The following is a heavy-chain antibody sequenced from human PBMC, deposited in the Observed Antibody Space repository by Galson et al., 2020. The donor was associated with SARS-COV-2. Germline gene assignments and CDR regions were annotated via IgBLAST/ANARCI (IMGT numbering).Heavy chain of an antibody. D-gene: IGHD2-2*02. J-gene: IGHJ6*02. V-gene: IGHV1-46*01. CDR2: INPSGGST. CDR3: ALGYCSSTSCYTPPDYCYGMDV. CDR1: GYTFTSYY. Sequence: ASVKVSCKASGYTFTSYYMHWVRQAPGQGLEWMGIINPSGGSTSYAQKFQGRVTMTRDTSTSTVYMELSSLRSEDTAVYYCALGYCSSTSCYTPPDYCYGMDVWGQGTTVTVSS.